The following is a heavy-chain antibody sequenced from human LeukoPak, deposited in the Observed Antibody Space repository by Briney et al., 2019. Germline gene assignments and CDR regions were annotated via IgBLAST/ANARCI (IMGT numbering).Heavy chain of an antibody. CDR2: IIPIFGTA. CDR1: GGTFSSYA. CDR3: AYGDYGFDY. V-gene: IGHV1-69*05. D-gene: IGHD4-17*01. J-gene: IGHJ4*02. Sequence: VASVEVSCKASGGTFSSYAISWVRQAPGQGLEWMGRIIPIFGTANYAQKFQGRVTITTDESTSTAYMELSSLRSEDTAVYYCAYGDYGFDYWGQGTLVTVSS.